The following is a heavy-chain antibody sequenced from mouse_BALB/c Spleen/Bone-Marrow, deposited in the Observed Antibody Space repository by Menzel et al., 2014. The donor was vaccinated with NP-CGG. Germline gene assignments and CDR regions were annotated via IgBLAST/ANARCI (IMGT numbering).Heavy chain of an antibody. D-gene: IGHD2-10*02. CDR1: GYAFSSSW. V-gene: IGHV1-82*01. CDR3: ARGGYGNVYYAMDY. CDR2: IYPGDGDT. Sequence: QVQLQQSGPELVKPGASVKISCRASGYAFSSSWMNWVKQRPGQGLEWIGRIYPGDGDTNYNEKFKGKATLTSDKSSSTAYMELSSLTSEDSAVYYCARGGYGNVYYAMDYWGQGTSVTVSS. J-gene: IGHJ4*01.